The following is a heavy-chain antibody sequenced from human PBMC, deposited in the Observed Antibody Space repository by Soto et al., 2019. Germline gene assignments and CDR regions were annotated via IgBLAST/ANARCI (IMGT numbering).Heavy chain of an antibody. V-gene: IGHV3-30-3*01. CDR2: ISDDGAKI. CDR3: ARPAQYANTWYSFDY. CDR1: GFTFSSYA. D-gene: IGHD6-13*01. Sequence: GGSLRLSYAGSGFTFSSYAFHWVLQAPGKGLEWVAVISDDGAKIYYADFVKGRVTFTRDTSASTAYMELSSLTSEDTAVYYCARPAQYANTWYSFDYWGQGTLVTVSS. J-gene: IGHJ4*02.